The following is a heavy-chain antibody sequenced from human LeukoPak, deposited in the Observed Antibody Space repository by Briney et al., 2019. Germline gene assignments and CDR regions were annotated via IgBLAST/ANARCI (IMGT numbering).Heavy chain of an antibody. J-gene: IGHJ1*01. D-gene: IGHD3-22*01. CDR2: IKSKTDGGTK. Sequence: GRSLRLSCAASGFTFSNAWMSWDRPPEGKGLGWVGRIKSKTDGGTKDYAAPVKGRFTISRDDSKNTLYLQMNSLKTQDTAVYYCTTHPHYYDSSGSIKGFQHWGQGTLVTVSS. V-gene: IGHV3-15*01. CDR1: GFTFSNAW. CDR3: TTHPHYYDSSGSIKGFQH.